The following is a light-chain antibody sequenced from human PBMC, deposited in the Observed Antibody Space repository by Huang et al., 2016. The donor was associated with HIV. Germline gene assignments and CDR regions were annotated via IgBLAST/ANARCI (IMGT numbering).Light chain of an antibody. Sequence: EILLTQSPDTLSLSPGERATLSCRASQSVNHTYLPWYQQKPCQAPRLLIYRSYTWATGIPDRFSGSGYGTDFTLTISRLEPDDFAVYYCQQFGSSPPYSFGQGTKLEIK. CDR2: RSY. CDR1: QSVNHTY. V-gene: IGKV3-20*01. CDR3: QQFGSSPPYS. J-gene: IGKJ2*03.